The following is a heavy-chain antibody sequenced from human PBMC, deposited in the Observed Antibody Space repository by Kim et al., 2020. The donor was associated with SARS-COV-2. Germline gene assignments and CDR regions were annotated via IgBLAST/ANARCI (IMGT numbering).Heavy chain of an antibody. D-gene: IGHD5-18*01. J-gene: IGHJ6*02. CDR1: GGSISSYY. V-gene: IGHV4-59*13. CDR3: ARDIGGYSYGHTGYYYYYGMDV. Sequence: SETLSLTCTVSGGSISSYYWSWIRQPPGKGLEWIGYIYYSGSTNYNPSLKSRVTISVDTSKNQFSLKLSSVTAADTAVYYCARDIGGYSYGHTGYYYYYGMDVWGQGTTVTVSS. CDR2: IYYSGST.